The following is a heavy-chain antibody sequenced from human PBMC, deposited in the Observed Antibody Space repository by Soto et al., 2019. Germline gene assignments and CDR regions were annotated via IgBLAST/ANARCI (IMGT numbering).Heavy chain of an antibody. J-gene: IGHJ4*02. CDR1: GFTFSSYE. D-gene: IGHD2-15*01. Sequence: EVQLVESGGGLVQPGGSLRLSCAASGFTFSSYEMNWFRQAPGKGLEWVSDISSSGRTIHYADSGKRRFTIARDNAKNSLYLHMNRLRTEDTAFYYCAPHGGGNLDYWGQGTLVTVA. V-gene: IGHV3-48*03. CDR3: APHGGGNLDY. CDR2: ISSSGRTI.